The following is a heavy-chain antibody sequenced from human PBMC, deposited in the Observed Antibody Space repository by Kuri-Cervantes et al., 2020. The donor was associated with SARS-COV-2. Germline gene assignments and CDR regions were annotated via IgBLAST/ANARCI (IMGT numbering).Heavy chain of an antibody. V-gene: IGHV4-59*01. CDR3: ARDRAPRD. CDR2: IYYSGST. CDR1: GGSINTFY. Sequence: GSLRLSCTVSGGSINTFYWSWIRQPPGKGLEWIGYIYYSGSTNYNPSLKSRVTISVDTSKNQFSLKLSSVTAADTAVYYCARDRAPRDWGQGTLVTVSS. D-gene: IGHD5-24*01. J-gene: IGHJ4*02.